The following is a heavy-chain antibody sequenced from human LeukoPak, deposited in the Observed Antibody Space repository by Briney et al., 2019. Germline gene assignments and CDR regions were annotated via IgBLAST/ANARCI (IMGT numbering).Heavy chain of an antibody. CDR2: IYYRGST. Sequence: PSETLSLTCAVSGGSISSYYWSWIRQPPGKGLEWIGYIYYRGSTNYNPSLKSRVTISVDTSKNQFSLKLSSVTAADTAVCYCARDSKFYYYGIDVWGQGTTVTVSS. D-gene: IGHD2-2*01. V-gene: IGHV4-59*01. CDR1: GGSISSYY. CDR3: ARDSKFYYYGIDV. J-gene: IGHJ6*02.